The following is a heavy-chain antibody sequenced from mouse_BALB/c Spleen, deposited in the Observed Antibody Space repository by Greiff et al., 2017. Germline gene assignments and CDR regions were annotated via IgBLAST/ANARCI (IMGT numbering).Heavy chain of an antibody. J-gene: IGHJ1*01. V-gene: IGHV14-1*02. D-gene: IGHD1-1*02. CDR2: IDPENGNT. CDR3: ARGSDWYFDV. CDR1: GFNIKDYY. Sequence: VQLKQSGAELVRPGALVKLSCKASGFNIKDYYMHWVKQRPEQGLEWIGWIDPENGNTIYDPKFQGKASITADTSSNTAYLQLSSLTSEDTAVYYCARGSDWYFDVWGAGTTVTVSS.